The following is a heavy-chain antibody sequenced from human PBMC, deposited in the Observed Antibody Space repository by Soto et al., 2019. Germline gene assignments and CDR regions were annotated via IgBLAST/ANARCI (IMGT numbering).Heavy chain of an antibody. Sequence: VQLVESGGGVVQPGRSLRLSCAASGFTFSDYSMHWVRQAPGKGLEWVAVVSNDGRNTHYADSVKGRFTISRDSSKNTVSLELTSLRAKDAAVEYCAKGGRQWLVTSDFNYWGQGALVTVSS. D-gene: IGHD6-19*01. CDR3: AKGGRQWLVTSDFNY. V-gene: IGHV3-30*18. CDR2: VSNDGRNT. CDR1: GFTFSDYS. J-gene: IGHJ4*02.